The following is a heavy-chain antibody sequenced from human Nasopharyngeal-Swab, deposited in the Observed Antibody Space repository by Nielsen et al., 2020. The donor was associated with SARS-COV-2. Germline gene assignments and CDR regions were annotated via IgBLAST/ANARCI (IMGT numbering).Heavy chain of an antibody. V-gene: IGHV5-10-1*01. CDR1: GYSFISYW. Sequence: KVSCKGAGYSFISYWISWVRQMPGKGLEWMGRIDPSDSYTNYSPSFQGHVTISADKSISTAYLQWSSLKASDTAMYYCARHWSDPGNWFDPWAREPWSPSPQ. CDR2: IDPSDSYT. J-gene: IGHJ5*02. CDR3: ARHWSDPGNWFDP.